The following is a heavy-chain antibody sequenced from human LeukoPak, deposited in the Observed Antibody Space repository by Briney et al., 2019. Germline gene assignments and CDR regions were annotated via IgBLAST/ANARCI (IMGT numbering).Heavy chain of an antibody. CDR2: IYYTGST. CDR1: GASISNYY. CDR3: ARWFGGYFDY. V-gene: IGHV4-59*08. Sequence: SETLSLTCTVSGASISNYYWSWIRQPPGKGLEWIGYIYYTGSTNYNPSLKSRVTISVDTSKNQFSLKLSSVTAADTAVYYCARWFGGYFDYWGQGTLVTVSS. J-gene: IGHJ4*02. D-gene: IGHD3-10*01.